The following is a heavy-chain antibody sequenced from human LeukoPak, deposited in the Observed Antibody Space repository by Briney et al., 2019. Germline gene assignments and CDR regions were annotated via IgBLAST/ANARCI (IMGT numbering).Heavy chain of an antibody. D-gene: IGHD1-26*01. J-gene: IGHJ4*02. CDR3: AREVSRFRAGANIDY. Sequence: ASVKVSCKASGYIFTSYYMHWVRQAPGQGLEWMGIINPSGGSTSYAQKFQGRVTMTRDMSTSTVYMELSSLRSEDTAVYYCAREVSRFRAGANIDYWGQGTLVTVSS. CDR1: GYIFTSYY. CDR2: INPSGGST. V-gene: IGHV1-46*01.